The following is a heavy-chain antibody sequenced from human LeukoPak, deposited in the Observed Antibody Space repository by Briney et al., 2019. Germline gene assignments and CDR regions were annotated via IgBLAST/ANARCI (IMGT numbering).Heavy chain of an antibody. CDR1: GYTFTNYD. CDR3: ARALYCSSTSCYEVPENDY. D-gene: IGHD2-2*01. CDR2: INPNSGGT. Sequence: ASVKVSCKTSGYTFTNYDINWVRQATGQGLEWMGWINPNSGGTNYAQKFQGRVTMTRDTSISTAYMELSRLRSDDAAVYYCARALYCSSTSCYEVPENDYWGQGTLVTVSS. V-gene: IGHV1-2*02. J-gene: IGHJ4*02.